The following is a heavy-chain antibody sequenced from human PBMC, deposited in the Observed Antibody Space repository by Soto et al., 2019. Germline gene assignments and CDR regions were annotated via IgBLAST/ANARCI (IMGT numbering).Heavy chain of an antibody. CDR2: INPRGAST. D-gene: IGHD2-2*01. Sequence: QVQLVQSGAEVKKPGASVKISCKASGYTFISNYVYWVRQAPGQGLEWMGIINPRGASTSYAQKCQGRVTMTSDTSTSTVYMDLSSLTSDDTAVYYCARDPEVCSSTNCHFDYWGQGALVTVSS. J-gene: IGHJ4*02. CDR1: GYTFISNY. V-gene: IGHV1-46*01. CDR3: ARDPEVCSSTNCHFDY.